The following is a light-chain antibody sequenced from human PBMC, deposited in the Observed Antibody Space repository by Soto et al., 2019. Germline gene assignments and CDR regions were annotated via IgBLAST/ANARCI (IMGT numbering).Light chain of an antibody. Sequence: QSVLTQPASESGSPGQSITISCTGTSSDVGGYNYVSWYQQHPGKVPRLMIYEVSNRPSGLSNRFSGSKSGNTASLTISGLQAEDEADYYCSSYTSSNTWVFGGGTKLTVL. CDR2: EVS. V-gene: IGLV2-14*01. CDR1: SSDVGGYNY. CDR3: SSYTSSNTWV. J-gene: IGLJ3*02.